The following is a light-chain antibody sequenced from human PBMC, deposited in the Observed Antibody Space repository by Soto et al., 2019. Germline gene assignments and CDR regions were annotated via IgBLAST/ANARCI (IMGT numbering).Light chain of an antibody. Sequence: QSALTQPASVSGSPGQSITISCTGTTSDVGLYNYVSWYQQHPGKAPKLMISEVSNRPSGVSNRFSGSKSGNTASLTISGLQAEDEAYYYRSSYTSSDTLVFGAGTKVTVL. CDR1: TSDVGLYNY. CDR2: EVS. CDR3: SSYTSSDTLV. V-gene: IGLV2-14*01. J-gene: IGLJ2*01.